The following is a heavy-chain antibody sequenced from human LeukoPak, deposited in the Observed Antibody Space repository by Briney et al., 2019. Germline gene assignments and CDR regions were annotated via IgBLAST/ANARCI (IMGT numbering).Heavy chain of an antibody. CDR1: GGSISSSSYY. CDR2: IYYSGST. Sequence: SETLSLTCTVSGGSISSSSYYWGWIRQPPGKGLEWIGSIYYSGSTYYNPSLKSRVTISVDTSKNQFSLKLSSVTAADTAVYYCARDRGGYYGSGSYFPYWGQGTLVTVSS. D-gene: IGHD3-10*01. J-gene: IGHJ4*02. V-gene: IGHV4-39*07. CDR3: ARDRGGYYGSGSYFPY.